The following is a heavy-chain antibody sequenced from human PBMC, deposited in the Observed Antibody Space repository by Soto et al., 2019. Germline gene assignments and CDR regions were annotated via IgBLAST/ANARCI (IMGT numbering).Heavy chain of an antibody. D-gene: IGHD3-22*01. CDR2: ISGSSDNT. CDR3: ATITMMT. CDR1: GFTFSDYY. J-gene: IGHJ5*02. Sequence: GGSLRLSCAAPGFTFSDYYMSWIRQAPGKGLEWLSYISGSSDNTNYADSVKGRFTISRDNAKKSLYLEMNSLRAEDTAVYYCATITMMTWGQGTLVTVSS. V-gene: IGHV3-11*06.